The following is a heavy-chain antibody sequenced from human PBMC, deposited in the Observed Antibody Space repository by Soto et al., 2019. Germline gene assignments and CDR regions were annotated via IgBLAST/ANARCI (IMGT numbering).Heavy chain of an antibody. D-gene: IGHD2-2*02. V-gene: IGHV1-2*02. CDR1: GYIFIDYY. CDR3: ARAEETSIQFYHYYSGLDV. J-gene: IGHJ6*02. Sequence: ASVKVSCKASGYIFIDYYIHWVRQAPGQGLELMGWINPKSGATNYAQKFQGRVTMTRXXXXTXAXMXLXXXPSDDSALYFCARAEETSIQFYHYYSGLDVWG. CDR2: INPKSGAT.